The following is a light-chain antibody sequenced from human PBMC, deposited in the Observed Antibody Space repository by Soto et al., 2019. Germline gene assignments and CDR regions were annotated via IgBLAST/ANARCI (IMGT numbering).Light chain of an antibody. CDR3: QHLNSYPIT. Sequence: DIQLTQSPSFLSTSVGDRVTITCRASQAIRTYLAWYQQKPGRAPKLLIYAASTLQTGVPSRFSGSGSGTEFTLTISSLQPEDFATYYCQHLNSYPITFGQGTRLESK. CDR2: AAS. CDR1: QAIRTY. J-gene: IGKJ5*01. V-gene: IGKV1-9*01.